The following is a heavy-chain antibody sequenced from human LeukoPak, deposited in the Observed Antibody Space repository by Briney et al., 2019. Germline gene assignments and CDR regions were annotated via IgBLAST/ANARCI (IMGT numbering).Heavy chain of an antibody. Sequence: GGSLRLSCAASGFTVSSNHINWVRQAPGTGLEWVSVIYSTGNTYYSDSVKGRFTISRDKSSNTVLLQMNSLRAEDTAVYYCALGSVNRYYFDYWGQGTLVTVSS. V-gene: IGHV3-53*01. D-gene: IGHD3-16*02. CDR2: IYSTGNT. J-gene: IGHJ4*02. CDR3: ALGSVNRYYFDY. CDR1: GFTVSSNH.